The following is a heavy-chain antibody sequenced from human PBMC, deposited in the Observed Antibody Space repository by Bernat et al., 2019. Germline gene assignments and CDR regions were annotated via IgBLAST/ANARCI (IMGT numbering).Heavy chain of an antibody. Sequence: QVQLVQSGAEVKKPGASVKVSCKASGYTFTSYGISWVRQAPGQGLEWMGWISAYNGNTNYAQKLQGRVTMTTDTSTSTAYMELRSLRSDDTAVYYCARDPRSPTDYGDHYNWFDPWGQGTLVTVSS. CDR2: ISAYNGNT. D-gene: IGHD4-17*01. V-gene: IGHV1-18*01. J-gene: IGHJ5*02. CDR3: ARDPRSPTDYGDHYNWFDP. CDR1: GYTFTSYG.